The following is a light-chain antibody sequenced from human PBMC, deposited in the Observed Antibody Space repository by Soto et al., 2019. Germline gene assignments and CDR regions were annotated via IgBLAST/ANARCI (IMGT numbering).Light chain of an antibody. CDR3: QLYDNYSWT. CDR1: RTIGPW. Sequence: DIPMTQSPSTLSASVGDTVTITCRASRTIGPWFAWYQQKPGKAPKLLIYKASNLESGVPSRFSGSGSGTEFILTISSLQPDDFANYYCQLYDNYSWTFVPGTKVEIK. V-gene: IGKV1-5*03. J-gene: IGKJ1*01. CDR2: KAS.